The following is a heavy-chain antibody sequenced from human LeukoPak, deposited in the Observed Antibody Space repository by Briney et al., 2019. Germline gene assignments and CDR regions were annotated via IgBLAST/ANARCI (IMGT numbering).Heavy chain of an antibody. CDR3: ARARSGGSYHIVDY. CDR2: IYTSGST. Sequence: KTSETLSLTCTVSGGSISSYYWSWIRQPAGKGLEWIGRIYTSGSTNYNPSLKSRVTMSVDTSKNQFSLKLSSVTAADTAVYYCARARSGGSYHIVDYWGQGTLVTVSS. V-gene: IGHV4-4*07. J-gene: IGHJ4*02. CDR1: GGSISSYY. D-gene: IGHD1-26*01.